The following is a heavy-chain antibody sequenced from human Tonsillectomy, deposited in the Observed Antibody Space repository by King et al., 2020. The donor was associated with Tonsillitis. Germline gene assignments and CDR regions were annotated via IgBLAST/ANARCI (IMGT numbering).Heavy chain of an antibody. J-gene: IGHJ4*02. V-gene: IGHV3-30*01. CDR1: GFTFSSFA. CDR2: ISYDGSNK. CDR3: ARGDPYYDSGGYYSGESY. D-gene: IGHD3-22*01. Sequence: VQLVESGGGVVQPGRSLRLSCAASGFTFSSFAMHWVRQAPGKGLEWVAVISYDGSNKYYADSGKGRFTIPRDNSKNTPYLQKNSLRAEDTAVYYCARGDPYYDSGGYYSGESYWGQGTLVTVSS.